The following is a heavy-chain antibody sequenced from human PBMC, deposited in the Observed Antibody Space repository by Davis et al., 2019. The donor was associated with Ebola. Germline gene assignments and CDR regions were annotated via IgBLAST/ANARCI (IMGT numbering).Heavy chain of an antibody. D-gene: IGHD6-19*01. Sequence: PGGSLRLSCAASGFTFSNYDMFWVRQPPGKGLEWVAVISTDVSHRYYPDSVKGRFTISRDNSKKTVYLEMNGLRDEDTAVYYCAKRQGSDAFFDYWGQGTLVTVSS. CDR1: GFTFSNYD. J-gene: IGHJ4*02. V-gene: IGHV3-30*18. CDR3: AKRQGSDAFFDY. CDR2: ISTDVSHR.